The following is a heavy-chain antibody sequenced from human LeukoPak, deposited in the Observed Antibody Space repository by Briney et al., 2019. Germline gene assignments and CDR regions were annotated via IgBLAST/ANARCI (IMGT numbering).Heavy chain of an antibody. D-gene: IGHD1-7*01. J-gene: IGHJ6*03. Sequence: GGSLRLSCAASGFTFSSYSMNWVRQAPGKGLEWVSYISSSSSTIYYADSVKGRFTISRDNAKNSLYLQMNSQRAEDTAVYYCAKDSLELDDYYYMDVWGKGTTVTVSS. CDR2: ISSSSSTI. CDR3: AKDSLELDDYYYMDV. CDR1: GFTFSSYS. V-gene: IGHV3-48*01.